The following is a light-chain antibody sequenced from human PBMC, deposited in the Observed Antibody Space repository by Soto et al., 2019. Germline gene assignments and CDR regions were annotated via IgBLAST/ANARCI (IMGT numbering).Light chain of an antibody. CDR2: GAS. Sequence: DNVLTQSPGALSLSPGEGATLSCRASQSFRYNLACYQQKPGQALRLLIYGASSRATGIPDRFSGSGSGTDFTLTISRLEPEDFAVYYCQQYGRSPITFGQGTRLEIK. V-gene: IGKV3-20*01. J-gene: IGKJ5*01. CDR1: QSFRYN. CDR3: QQYGRSPIT.